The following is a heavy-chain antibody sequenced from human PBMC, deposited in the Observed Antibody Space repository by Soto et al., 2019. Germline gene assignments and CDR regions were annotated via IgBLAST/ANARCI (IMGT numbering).Heavy chain of an antibody. V-gene: IGHV1-18*01. J-gene: IGHJ4*02. D-gene: IGHD3-16*01. CDR1: GYTFTSYG. Sequence: ASVKVSCKASGYTFTSYGISWVRQAPGQGLEWMGWISAYNGNTNYAQKLQGRVTMTTDTSTSTAYMELRSLRSDDTAVYYCARDLAPYYDYVWGHDYWGQGTLVTVSS. CDR2: ISAYNGNT. CDR3: ARDLAPYYDYVWGHDY.